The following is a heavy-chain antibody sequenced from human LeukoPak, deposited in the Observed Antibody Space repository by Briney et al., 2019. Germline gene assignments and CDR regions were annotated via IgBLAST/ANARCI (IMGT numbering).Heavy chain of an antibody. Sequence: GGSLRLSCAASGFTFSSYAMSWVRQAPGKGLKWVSAISGSGGSTYYADSVKGRFTISRDNSKNTLYLQMNSLRAEDTAVYYCAKDGWCSSTSCYGGFDYWGQGTLVTVSS. CDR2: ISGSGGST. V-gene: IGHV3-23*01. CDR3: AKDGWCSSTSCYGGFDY. CDR1: GFTFSSYA. J-gene: IGHJ4*02. D-gene: IGHD2-2*01.